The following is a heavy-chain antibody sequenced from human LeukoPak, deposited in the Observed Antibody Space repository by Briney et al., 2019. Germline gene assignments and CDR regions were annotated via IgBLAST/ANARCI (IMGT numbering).Heavy chain of an antibody. CDR1: GFSLSTSGMC. D-gene: IGHD4-17*01. CDR2: IDWDDDK. V-gene: IGHV2-70*01. Sequence: SGPALVNPTQTLTLTCTFSGFSLSTSGMCVSWIRQPPGKALEWLALIDWDDDKYYSTSLKTRLTISKDTSKNQVVLTITNMDPVDTATYYYARIRRNDYGDYDDYWGQGTLVTVSS. J-gene: IGHJ4*02. CDR3: ARIRRNDYGDYDDY.